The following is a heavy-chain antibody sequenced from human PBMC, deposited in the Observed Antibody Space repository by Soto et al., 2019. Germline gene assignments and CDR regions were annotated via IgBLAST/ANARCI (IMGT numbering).Heavy chain of an antibody. J-gene: IGHJ4*02. CDR2: ISSDGSNK. D-gene: IGHD4-17*01. CDR3: ARAARATVTTHFDY. CDR1: GFTFSSYA. Sequence: GGSLRLSCAASGFTFSSYAMHWVRQAPGKGLEWVSVISSDGSNKSYADSVKGRFTISRDNAKNTLYLQMNSLRAEDTAVYYCARAARATVTTHFDYWGQGTLVTVSS. V-gene: IGHV3-30-3*01.